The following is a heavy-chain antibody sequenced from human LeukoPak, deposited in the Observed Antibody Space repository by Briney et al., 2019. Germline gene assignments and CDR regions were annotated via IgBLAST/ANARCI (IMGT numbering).Heavy chain of an antibody. Sequence: ASVKVSCKASGYTFTGYYMHWVRQAPGQGLEWMGWISPNSGGTNYAQKFQGRVTMTRDTSISTAYMELSRLRSDDTAVYYCARVGRKYSSSPVDYWGQGTLVTVSS. V-gene: IGHV1-2*02. CDR3: ARVGRKYSSSPVDY. D-gene: IGHD6-6*01. J-gene: IGHJ4*02. CDR1: GYTFTGYY. CDR2: ISPNSGGT.